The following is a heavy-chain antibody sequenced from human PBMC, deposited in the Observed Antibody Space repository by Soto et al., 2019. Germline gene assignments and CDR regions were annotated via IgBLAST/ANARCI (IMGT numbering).Heavy chain of an antibody. CDR2: INPNSGGT. D-gene: IGHD3-3*01. Sequence: GASVKVSCKASGYTFTGYYMHWVRQAPGQGLEWMGWINPNSGGTNYAQKFQGWVTMTRDTSISTAYMELSRLRSDDTAVYYCARSHGSGYSAYYGMDXWGQGTTVTVS. V-gene: IGHV1-2*04. CDR3: ARSHGSGYSAYYGMDX. CDR1: GYTFTGYY. J-gene: IGHJ6*02.